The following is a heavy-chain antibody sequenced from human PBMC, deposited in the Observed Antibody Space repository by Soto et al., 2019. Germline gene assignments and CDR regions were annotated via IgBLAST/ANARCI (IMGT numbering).Heavy chain of an antibody. CDR2: IYYSGST. CDR1: GGSISSSSYY. V-gene: IGHV4-39*01. CDR3: ASSISPKYYYDSSGYYD. J-gene: IGHJ4*02. Sequence: SETLSLTCTVSGGSISSSSYYWGWIRQPPGKGLEWIGSIYYSGSTYYNPSLKSRVTISVDTSKNQFSLKLSSVTAADTAVYYCASSISPKYYYDSSGYYDWGQGTLVTVSS. D-gene: IGHD3-22*01.